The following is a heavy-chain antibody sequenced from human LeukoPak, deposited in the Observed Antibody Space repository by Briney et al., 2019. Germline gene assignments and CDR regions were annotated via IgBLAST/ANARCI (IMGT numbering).Heavy chain of an antibody. CDR2: IYPGDSET. J-gene: IGHJ4*02. CDR1: GYSFTSYW. CDR3: ARRRGYSYGYGDFDY. V-gene: IGHV5-51*01. D-gene: IGHD5-18*01. Sequence: PGESLKISCQGSGYSFTSYWIGWVRQMPGKGLEWLGIIYPGDSETRYSPSFQGQVTISADKSISTAYLQWSSLKASDTAMYYCARRRGYSYGYGDFDYWGQGTLVTVSS.